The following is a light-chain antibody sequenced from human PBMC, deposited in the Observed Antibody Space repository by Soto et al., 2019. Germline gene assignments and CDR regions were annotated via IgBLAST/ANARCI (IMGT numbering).Light chain of an antibody. Sequence: DIQLTQSPSFLSASVGDRVTITCRASQGISSYLAWYQQKPGKAPKLLIYAASTSQSGVPSRFSGSAAATEFTLTNCSLQPEDVATDYCQHLNSYPSSTVGQGTRLEIK. J-gene: IGKJ5*01. CDR3: QHLNSYPSST. CDR2: AAS. V-gene: IGKV1-9*01. CDR1: QGISSY.